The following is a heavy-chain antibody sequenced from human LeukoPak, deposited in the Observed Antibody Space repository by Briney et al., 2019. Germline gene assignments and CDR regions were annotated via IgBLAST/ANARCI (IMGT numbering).Heavy chain of an antibody. CDR2: ISGSGGST. Sequence: GGSLRLSCAASGLTFSNYWMHWVRQAPGKGLEWVSAISGSGGSTYYADSVKGRFTISRDNSKNTLYLQMNSLRAEDTAVYYCARTGYCSSTSCYGPNNWFDPWGQGTLVTVSS. CDR3: ARTGYCSSTSCYGPNNWFDP. CDR1: GLTFSNYW. J-gene: IGHJ5*02. V-gene: IGHV3-23*01. D-gene: IGHD2-2*01.